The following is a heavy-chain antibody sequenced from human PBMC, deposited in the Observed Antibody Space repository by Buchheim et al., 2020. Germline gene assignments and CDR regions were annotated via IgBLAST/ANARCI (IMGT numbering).Heavy chain of an antibody. D-gene: IGHD3-22*01. CDR2: INGDGSST. V-gene: IGHV3-74*01. CDR3: ARAGTSGYLNV. Sequence: EVQLVESGGGLVQPGGSLRLSCAASGFTFNSDWMHWVRQAPGKGLVWVSRINGDGSSTDYADSVQGRFTISRDNAKNTLYLQMNSLRAGDTAVFYCARAGTSGYLNVWGQGT. J-gene: IGHJ6*02. CDR1: GFTFNSDW.